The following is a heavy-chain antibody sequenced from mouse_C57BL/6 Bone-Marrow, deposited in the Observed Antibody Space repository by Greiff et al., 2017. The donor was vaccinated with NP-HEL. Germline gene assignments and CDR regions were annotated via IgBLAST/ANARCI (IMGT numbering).Heavy chain of an antibody. Sequence: QVQLQQPGAELVMPGASVKLSCKASGYTFTSYWMHWVKQRPGQGLEWIGEIDPSDSYTNYNQKFKGKATLTVDKSSSTAYMQLSSLTSEASAVYDGARGGLADSNYDVDYWGQGTTLTVSS. V-gene: IGHV1-69*01. J-gene: IGHJ2*01. CDR3: ARGGLADSNYDVDY. CDR2: IDPSDSYT. D-gene: IGHD2-5*01. CDR1: GYTFTSYW.